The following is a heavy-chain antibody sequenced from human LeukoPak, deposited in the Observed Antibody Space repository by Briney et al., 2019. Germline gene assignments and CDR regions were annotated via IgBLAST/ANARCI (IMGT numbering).Heavy chain of an antibody. Sequence: SQTLSLTCTVSGGSISSGGFYWSWIRQYPGKGLEWIGYIYYSGSTFYNPSLKSRVTISVDTFKNQFSLKLSSVTAADTAVYYCARGVGTKVDYWGQGTLVTVSS. CDR1: GGSISSGGFY. V-gene: IGHV4-31*03. CDR2: IYYSGST. D-gene: IGHD1/OR15-1a*01. J-gene: IGHJ4*02. CDR3: ARGVGTKVDY.